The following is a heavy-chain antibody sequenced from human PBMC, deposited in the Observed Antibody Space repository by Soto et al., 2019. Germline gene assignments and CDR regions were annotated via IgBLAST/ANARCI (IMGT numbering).Heavy chain of an antibody. J-gene: IGHJ5*02. V-gene: IGHV4-39*01. D-gene: IGHD1-7*01. CDR2: IFYSGST. Sequence: PSETLSLTCTVSGDSISSRSYYWGWIRQPPGKGLEWIGSIFYSGSTYFNPSLRSRVTISVDRSENQFSLKLITVTATDTAVYYCERSTGMNYFDPWGQGTLVTVSS. CDR3: ERSTGMNYFDP. CDR1: GDSISSRSYY.